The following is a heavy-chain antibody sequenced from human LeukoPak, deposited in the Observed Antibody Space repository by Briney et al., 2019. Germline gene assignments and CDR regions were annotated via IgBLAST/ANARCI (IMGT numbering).Heavy chain of an antibody. Sequence: PSQTLSLTCAISGDSVSSNSAAWNWIRQSPSRGLEWLGRTYYRSKWYNDYAVSVKSRITINPDTSKNQFSLKLSSVTAADTAVYYCARGGWRATPDDYWGQGTLVTVSS. J-gene: IGHJ4*02. CDR3: ARGGWRATPDDY. V-gene: IGHV6-1*01. D-gene: IGHD1-26*01. CDR1: GDSVSSNSAA. CDR2: TYYRSKWYN.